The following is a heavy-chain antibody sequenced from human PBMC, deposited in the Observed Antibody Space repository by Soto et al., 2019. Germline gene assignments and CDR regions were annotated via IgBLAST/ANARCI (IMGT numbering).Heavy chain of an antibody. J-gene: IGHJ6*02. CDR2: INPNSGGT. CDR3: ARASLNGDHQSRWYYGMDV. Sequence: QVQLVQSGAEVKKPGASVKVSCKASGYTFTGYYMHWVRQAPGQGLEWMGWINPNSGGTNYAQKFQGRVTMTRDTSISTAYMELSRLRSDDTAVYYCARASLNGDHQSRWYYGMDVWGQGTTVTVSS. V-gene: IGHV1-2*02. D-gene: IGHD4-17*01. CDR1: GYTFTGYY.